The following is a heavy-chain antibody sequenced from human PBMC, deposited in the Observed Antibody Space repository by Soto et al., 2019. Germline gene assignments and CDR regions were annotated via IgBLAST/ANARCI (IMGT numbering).Heavy chain of an antibody. CDR3: VRGPDYEGYFDY. CDR2: IILPFGTP. D-gene: IGHD3-22*01. J-gene: IGHJ4*02. CDR1: GTTFSNFA. V-gene: IGHV1-69*12. Sequence: QVRLVQSGAEVKKTGSSVKVSCEASGTTFSNFAIGWVRQAPGQGLEWMGGIILPFGTPNYAQKFQGRVTISAEEFMTTAYMELRGLRSEDTAVYYCVRGPDYEGYFDYWGQGTLVTVSS.